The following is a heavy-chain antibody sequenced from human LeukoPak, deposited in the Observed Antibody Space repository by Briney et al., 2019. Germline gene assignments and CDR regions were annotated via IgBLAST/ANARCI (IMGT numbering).Heavy chain of an antibody. V-gene: IGHV3-23*01. D-gene: IGHD2-21*02. CDR3: ARTRQLAYCGGDCPWPWYFDL. Sequence: GGSLRLSCAGSGFTFSSYAMSWVRQAPGKGLEWVSVIGAGGTSTDYADSVKGRFTISRDNSKNTLYLQMNSLRAEDTAVYYCARTRQLAYCGGDCPWPWYFDLWGRGTLVTVSS. CDR1: GFTFSSYA. CDR2: IGAGGTST. J-gene: IGHJ2*01.